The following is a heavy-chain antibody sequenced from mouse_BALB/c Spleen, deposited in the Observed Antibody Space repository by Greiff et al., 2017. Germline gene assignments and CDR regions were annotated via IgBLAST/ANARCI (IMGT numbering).Heavy chain of an antibody. CDR2: ISSGGST. CDR1: GFTFSSYA. D-gene: IGHD2-1*01. V-gene: IGHV5-6-5*01. J-gene: IGHJ4*01. Sequence: EVKVVESGGGLVQPGGSLKLSCAASGFTFSSYAMSWVRQTPEKRLEWVASISSGGSTYYPDSVKGRFTISRDNARNILYLRMSSLRSEVTAMYYCARGRGNYERCAMDYWGQGTSVTVSS. CDR3: ARGRGNYERCAMDY.